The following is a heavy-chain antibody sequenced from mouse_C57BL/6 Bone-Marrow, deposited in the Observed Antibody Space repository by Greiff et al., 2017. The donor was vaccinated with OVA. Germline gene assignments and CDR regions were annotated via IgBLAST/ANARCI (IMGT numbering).Heavy chain of an antibody. J-gene: IGHJ2*01. CDR3: TRERIIPFDY. V-gene: IGHV5-9-1*02. D-gene: IGHD1-1*01. CDR1: GFTFSSYA. CDR2: ISSGGDYI. Sequence: EVQLQQSGEGLVKPGGSLTLSCAASGFTFSSYAMSWVRQTPEKRLEWVAYISSGGDYIYYADTVKGRFTISRDNARNTLYLQMSSLKSEDTAMYYCTRERIIPFDYWGQGTTLTVSS.